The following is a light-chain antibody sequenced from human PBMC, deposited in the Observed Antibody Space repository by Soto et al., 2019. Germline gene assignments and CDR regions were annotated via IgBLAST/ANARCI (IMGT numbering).Light chain of an antibody. J-gene: IGKJ1*01. CDR1: QSVSSN. V-gene: IGKV3-15*01. Sequence: EIEMTQSPATLSVSPGERATLSCRASQSVSSNLAWYQQKPGQAPRLLIYGASTRATGIPARFSGSGSGTEFTLTISSLQSEDFAVYYCQQYKTFGQGTKVEIK. CDR2: GAS. CDR3: QQYKT.